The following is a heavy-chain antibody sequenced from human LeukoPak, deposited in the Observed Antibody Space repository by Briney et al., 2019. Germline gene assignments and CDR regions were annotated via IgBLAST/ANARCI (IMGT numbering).Heavy chain of an antibody. CDR1: GFTFSSYG. J-gene: IGHJ4*02. V-gene: IGHV3-33*01. CDR2: IWYDGSSK. D-gene: IGHD6-13*01. CDR3: ARGVYRSSSSFDY. Sequence: GGSLRLSCAASGFTFSSYGMHWVRQAPGKGLEWVAVIWYDGSSKYYADSVKGRFIISRDNSKNTLFLQMNSLRAEDTAVYYCARGVYRSSSSFDYWGQGTLVTVSS.